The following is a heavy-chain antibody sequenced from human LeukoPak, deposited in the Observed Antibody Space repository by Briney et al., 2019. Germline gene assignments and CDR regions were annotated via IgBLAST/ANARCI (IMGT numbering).Heavy chain of an antibody. V-gene: IGHV1-69*05. CDR3: ARDAYCSGGSCYHHEYYYYMDV. Sequence: SVKVSCKASGGTFSSYAISWVRQAPGQGLEWMGGIIPIFGTANYAQKFQGRVTITTDESTSTAYMELSSLRSGDTAVYYCARDAYCSGGSCYHHEYYYYMDVWGKGTTVTVSS. CDR1: GGTFSSYA. J-gene: IGHJ6*03. CDR2: IIPIFGTA. D-gene: IGHD2-15*01.